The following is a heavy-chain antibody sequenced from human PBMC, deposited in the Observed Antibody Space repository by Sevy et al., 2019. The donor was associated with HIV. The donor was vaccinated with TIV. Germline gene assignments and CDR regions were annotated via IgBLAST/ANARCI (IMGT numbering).Heavy chain of an antibody. CDR2: LNPNSGDT. V-gene: IGHV1-2*02. CDR1: GYTFTGYY. J-gene: IGHJ4*02. CDR3: ARGLGRTVTTPLDY. Sequence: ASVKVSCKASGYTFTGYYIHWVRQAPGQGPEWMGWLNPNSGDTNGSQKFQGRVTMTRDTSISTAYMELRTLRSDDTAVYYCARGLGRTVTTPLDYWGQGTLVTVSS. D-gene: IGHD4-17*01.